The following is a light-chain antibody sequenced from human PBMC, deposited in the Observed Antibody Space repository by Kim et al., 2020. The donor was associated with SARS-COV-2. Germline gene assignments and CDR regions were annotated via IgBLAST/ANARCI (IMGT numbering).Light chain of an antibody. V-gene: IGKV1-39*01. CDR2: GAT. J-gene: IGKJ2*01. CDR3: QQSYSTPPFS. CDR1: QRMSLY. Sequence: ASVGDRVTITCRASQRMSLYLNWYQQKPGKAPRRLIYGATSLRSGVPSRFSGTGSGTDFTLTISDLQPEDFATYYCQQSYSTPPFSFGRGTKLEI.